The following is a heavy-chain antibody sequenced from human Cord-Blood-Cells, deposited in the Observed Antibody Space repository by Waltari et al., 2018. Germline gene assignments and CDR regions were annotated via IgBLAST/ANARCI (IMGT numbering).Heavy chain of an antibody. CDR1: GGSFRGYY. CDR2: INHSGST. CDR3: ARRARGSGSYYAFDI. V-gene: IGHV4-34*01. D-gene: IGHD3-10*01. Sequence: QVQLQQWGAGLLKPSEPLSLTCAVSGGSFRGYYWSRLRQPPGKGLEWIGEINHSGSTNYNPSRKSRVTISVDTSKNQFSLKLSSVTAADTAVYYCARRARGSGSYYAFDIWGQGTMVTVSS. J-gene: IGHJ3*02.